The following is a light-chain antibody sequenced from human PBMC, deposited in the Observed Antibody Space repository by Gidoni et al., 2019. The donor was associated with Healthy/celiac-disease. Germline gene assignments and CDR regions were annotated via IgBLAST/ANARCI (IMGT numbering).Light chain of an antibody. V-gene: IGKV3-11*01. J-gene: IGKJ2*01. CDR1: QRVSSY. Sequence: ELVLTQSPATLSLSPGERATLSCRASQRVSSYLAWYPQKPGPAPRLLIYDASNRATGIPARFSGSGSGTDFTLTISSLEPEDFAVYYCQQRSNWPPDTFGQGTKLEIK. CDR2: DAS. CDR3: QQRSNWPPDT.